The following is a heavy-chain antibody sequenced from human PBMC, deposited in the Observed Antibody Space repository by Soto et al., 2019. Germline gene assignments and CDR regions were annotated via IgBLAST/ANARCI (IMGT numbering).Heavy chain of an antibody. CDR2: VNPTSGGT. V-gene: IGHV1-2*02. CDR3: AGGRDAYNGWYFDL. D-gene: IGHD1-1*01. J-gene: IGHJ2*01. Sequence: GASVKVSCKASGYTFSGFYMHWVRQAPGQGLEGVGWVNPTSGGTKHVEKFQGRVTMTRDTSISTAYVELSRLTSDDTAIYYCAGGRDAYNGWYFDLWGRGTLVTVSS. CDR1: GYTFSGFY.